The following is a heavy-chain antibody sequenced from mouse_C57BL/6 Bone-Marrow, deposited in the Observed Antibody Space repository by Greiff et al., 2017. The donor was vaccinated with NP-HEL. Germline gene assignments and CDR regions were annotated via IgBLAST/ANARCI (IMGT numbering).Heavy chain of an antibody. V-gene: IGHV1-5*01. CDR1: GYTFTSYW. J-gene: IGHJ3*01. CDR3: TGREYYYGSTWFAY. Sequence: EVKVEESGTVLARPGASVKMSCKTSGYTFTSYWMHWVKQRPGQGLDWIGAIYPGNSDTSYNQKFKGKAKLTAVTSASTAYMELSSLTNEDSAVYYCTGREYYYGSTWFAYWGQGTLVTVSA. D-gene: IGHD1-1*01. CDR2: IYPGNSDT.